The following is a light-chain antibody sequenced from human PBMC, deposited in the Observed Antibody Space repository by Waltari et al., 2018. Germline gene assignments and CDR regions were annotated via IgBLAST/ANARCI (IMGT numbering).Light chain of an antibody. CDR1: QSLLHSNGNTY. J-gene: IGKJ1*01. Sequence: DIVMTQTPLSLPVPPGEPASISCRSSQSLLHSNGNTYLYWYLQKPGQPPRLLIYRVSNRCAGVPDRFSGSGSGTDFTLKISRVEAGDVGVYYCMQALQTPPTFGQGTKVEIK. V-gene: IGKV2-29*02. CDR3: MQALQTPPT. CDR2: RVS.